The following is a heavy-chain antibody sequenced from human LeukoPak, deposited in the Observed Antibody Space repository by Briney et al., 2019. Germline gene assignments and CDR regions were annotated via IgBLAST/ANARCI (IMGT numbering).Heavy chain of an antibody. Sequence: SVKVSCKASGGTFSSYAISWVRQAPGQGLEWMGRIIPILGIANYAQRFQGRVTITADKSTSTAYMELSSLRSEDTAVYYCAREDVAVHDAFDIWGQGTMVTVSS. J-gene: IGHJ3*02. D-gene: IGHD5-12*01. CDR3: AREDVAVHDAFDI. CDR1: GGTFSSYA. V-gene: IGHV1-69*04. CDR2: IIPILGIA.